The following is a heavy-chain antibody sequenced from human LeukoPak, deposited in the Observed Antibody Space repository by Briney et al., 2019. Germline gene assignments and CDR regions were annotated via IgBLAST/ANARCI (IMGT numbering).Heavy chain of an antibody. Sequence: SETLSLTCTVSGGSIRSSFWSWIRQPAGKGLQWVGRIYTNGNTNYNPSLKSRITMSADTSKNQFSLKLSSVTAADTAVYYCARGSASPAAVPFDMWGQGTMVTVSS. J-gene: IGHJ3*02. V-gene: IGHV4-4*07. D-gene: IGHD2-2*02. CDR1: GGSIRSSF. CDR2: IYTNGNT. CDR3: ARGSASPAAVPFDM.